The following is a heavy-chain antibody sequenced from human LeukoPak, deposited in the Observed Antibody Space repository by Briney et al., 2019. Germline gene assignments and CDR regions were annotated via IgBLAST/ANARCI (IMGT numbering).Heavy chain of an antibody. CDR2: FDPEDGET. CDR3: ATLDYEDYAHRVAA. V-gene: IGHV1-24*01. Sequence: ASVKVSCKVSGYTLTELSMHWVRQAPGKGLEWMGGFDPEDGETIYAQKFQGRVTMTEDTSTDTAYMELSSLRSEDTAVYYCATLDYEDYAHRVAAWGQGPLVTVSS. CDR1: GYTLTELS. D-gene: IGHD4-17*01. J-gene: IGHJ4*02.